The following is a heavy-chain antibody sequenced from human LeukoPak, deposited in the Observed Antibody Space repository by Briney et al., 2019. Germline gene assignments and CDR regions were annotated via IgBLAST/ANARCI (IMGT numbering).Heavy chain of an antibody. D-gene: IGHD1-26*01. CDR3: ARGWSLSGSYFGMDV. CDR1: GFTVSSNY. V-gene: IGHV3-53*01. J-gene: IGHJ6*02. CDR2: IYSGGST. Sequence: PGGSLRLSCAPSGFTVSSNYMSWVPQAPGKGLEWVSVIYSGGSTYYADSVKGRFTISRDNSKNPLYLQMNSLRAEDTAVYYCARGWSLSGSYFGMDVWGQGTTVTVSS.